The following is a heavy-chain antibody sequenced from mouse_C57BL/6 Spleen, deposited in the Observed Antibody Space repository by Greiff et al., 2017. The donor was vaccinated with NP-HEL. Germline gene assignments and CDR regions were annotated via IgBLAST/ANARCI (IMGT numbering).Heavy chain of an antibody. V-gene: IGHV5-9-1*02. Sequence: EVQVVESGEGLVKPGGSLKLSCAASGFTFSSYAMSWVRQTPEKRLEWVAYISSGGDYIYYADTVKGRFTISRDNARNTLYLQMSSLKSEDTAMYYCTRDRGDGYHYFDYWGQGTTLTVSS. CDR3: TRDRGDGYHYFDY. J-gene: IGHJ2*01. CDR2: ISSGGDYI. CDR1: GFTFSSYA. D-gene: IGHD2-3*01.